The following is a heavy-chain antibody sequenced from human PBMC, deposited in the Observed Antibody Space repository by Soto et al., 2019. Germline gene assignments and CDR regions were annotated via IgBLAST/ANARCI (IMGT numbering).Heavy chain of an antibody. CDR1: GGSISSSSYY. J-gene: IGHJ5*02. CDR3: ARHGRDTAMVRS. CDR2: IYYSGST. D-gene: IGHD5-18*01. V-gene: IGHV4-39*01. Sequence: SETLSLTCTVSGGSISSSSYYWGWIRQPPGKGLEWIGSIYYSGSTYYNPSLKSRVTISVDTSKNQFSLKLSSVTAADTAVYYCARHGRDTAMVRSWGQGTLVTVSS.